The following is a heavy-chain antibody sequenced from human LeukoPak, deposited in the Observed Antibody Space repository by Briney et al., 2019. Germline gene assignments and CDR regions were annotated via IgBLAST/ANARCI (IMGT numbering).Heavy chain of an antibody. CDR2: ISGSGGST. CDR3: ARRIAEAGSHAFDI. J-gene: IGHJ3*02. D-gene: IGHD6-13*01. V-gene: IGHV3-23*01. CDR1: GFTFSSYA. Sequence: GGSLRLSCAASGFTFSSYAMSWVRQAPGKGLEWVSAISGSGGSTYYADSVKGRFTISRDNAKNSLYLQMNSLGAEDTAVYYCARRIAEAGSHAFDIWGQGTMVTVSS.